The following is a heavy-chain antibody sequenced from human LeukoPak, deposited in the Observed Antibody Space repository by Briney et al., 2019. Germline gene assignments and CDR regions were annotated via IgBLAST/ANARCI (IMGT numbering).Heavy chain of an antibody. J-gene: IGHJ5*02. CDR2: VSAYNGST. CDR3: ASELPMVRGTLSRGWFDP. CDR1: GYTFTNYG. V-gene: IGHV1-18*01. Sequence: ASVKVSCKAFGYTFTNYGTIWVRQAPGQGLEWVGWVSAYNGSTKYAQKVQGRITMTTDTSTSTAYMELRSLRSDDTALYYCASELPMVRGTLSRGWFDPWGQGTLVTVSS. D-gene: IGHD3-10*01.